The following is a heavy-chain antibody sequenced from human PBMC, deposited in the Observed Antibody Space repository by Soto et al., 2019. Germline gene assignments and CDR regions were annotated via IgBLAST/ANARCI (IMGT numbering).Heavy chain of an antibody. CDR2: MNPNSGNT. D-gene: IGHD2-15*01. Sequence: QVQLVQSGAEVKKPGASVKVSCKASGYTFTSYDINWVRQATGQGLEWMGWMNPNSGNTGYAQKFQGRVTMTRNTSISTAYMELRSLRSEDTAVYYCARVGGYCSGGSCYSFDYWGQGTLVTVSS. V-gene: IGHV1-8*01. J-gene: IGHJ4*02. CDR1: GYTFTSYD. CDR3: ARVGGYCSGGSCYSFDY.